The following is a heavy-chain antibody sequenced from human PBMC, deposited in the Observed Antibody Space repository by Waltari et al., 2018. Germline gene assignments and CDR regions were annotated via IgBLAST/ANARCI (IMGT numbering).Heavy chain of an antibody. J-gene: IGHJ4*01. CDR1: GFTFTPAW. V-gene: IGHV3-15*01. D-gene: IGHD7-27*01. CDR2: IKSKSDGAIT. CDR3: TTLDAPWGG. Sequence: EVQMVESGGGLVKPGDSLRLRCAASGFTFTPAWLTWVPQAPGKGLEWVGRIKSKSDGAITDFAAPVRGRFSISRDDSQNMVFLQMNSLRTEDTAVYYCTTLDAPWGGWGHGTLVTVSS.